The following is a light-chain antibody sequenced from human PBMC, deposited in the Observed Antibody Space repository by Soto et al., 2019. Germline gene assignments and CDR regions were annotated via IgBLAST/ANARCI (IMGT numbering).Light chain of an antibody. CDR1: QGISSY. CDR2: LTS. J-gene: IGKJ1*01. V-gene: IGKV1-9*01. Sequence: IQLTQSPSSLSASVGDRVTITCRASQGISSYLAWYQQKPGKAPKLLIYLTSTLQSGVPSRFSGSGSGTDFTLTISSLQPEDFATYYCQQYNTYSRTFGQGTKVDIK. CDR3: QQYNTYSRT.